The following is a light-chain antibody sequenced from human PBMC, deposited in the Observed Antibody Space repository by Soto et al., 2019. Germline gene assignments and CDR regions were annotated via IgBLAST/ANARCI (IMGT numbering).Light chain of an antibody. CDR2: AAS. CDR3: HQTDRIPET. J-gene: IGKJ4*02. Sequence: DIQMTQSPSSLSASVGDTVTITCRASQSISLFLNWYQQKPGKAPKLLIYAASSLQSGVPSRFTGNGSGTDFTLTISSLQPEDFATYYCHQTDRIPETFGRGAKVEIK. CDR1: QSISLF. V-gene: IGKV1-39*01.